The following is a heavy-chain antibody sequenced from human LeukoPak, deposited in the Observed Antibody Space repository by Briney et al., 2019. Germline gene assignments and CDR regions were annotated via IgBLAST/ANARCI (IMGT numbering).Heavy chain of an antibody. V-gene: IGHV1-2*02. CDR3: ARDLGYYDRLDQFDC. Sequence: ASVKVSCKASGYTFTGYYIHWVRQAPGQGLEWMGWINPNSGGTNSAQQFRGRVTPTRDTSISTAYMELSRLRSDDTAVYYCARDLGYYDRLDQFDCWGQGTLVTVFS. J-gene: IGHJ4*02. CDR2: INPNSGGT. D-gene: IGHD3-22*01. CDR1: GYTFTGYY.